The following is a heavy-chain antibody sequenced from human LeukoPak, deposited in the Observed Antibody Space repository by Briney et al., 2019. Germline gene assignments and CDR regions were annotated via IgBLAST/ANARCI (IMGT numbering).Heavy chain of an antibody. Sequence: GASVKVSCKASGYTFTGYYMHWVGQAPGQGLEWMGRINPNSGGTNYAQKFQGRVTMTRDTSISTAYMELSRLRSDDTAVYYCARSHLYDSSGYYGYWGQGTLVTVSS. CDR2: INPNSGGT. CDR3: ARSHLYDSSGYYGY. V-gene: IGHV1-2*06. D-gene: IGHD3-22*01. CDR1: GYTFTGYY. J-gene: IGHJ4*02.